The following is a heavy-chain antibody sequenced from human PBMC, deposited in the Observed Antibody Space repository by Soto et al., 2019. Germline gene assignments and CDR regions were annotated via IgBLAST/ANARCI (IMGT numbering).Heavy chain of an antibody. D-gene: IGHD1-1*01. Sequence: GGSLRLSCAASGFTLSSYAMSWVRQAPGKGLEWVSAISGSGGSTYYADSVKGRFTISRDNPMNTVYLQMSSLRAEDTARYFCAKARCSTTDCYVPDSWGQGTLVTVSS. V-gene: IGHV3-23*01. J-gene: IGHJ5*01. CDR3: AKARCSTTDCYVPDS. CDR2: ISGSGGST. CDR1: GFTLSSYA.